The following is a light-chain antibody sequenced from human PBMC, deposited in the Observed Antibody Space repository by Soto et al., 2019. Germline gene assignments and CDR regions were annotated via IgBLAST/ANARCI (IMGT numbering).Light chain of an antibody. Sequence: IQITQSPSTLSASVGDRVTITCQASQDISDYLNWYQQKPGAAPKXXIYAASSLQSGVPSRFSGSGSGTDCTLPISSLQPEDVETYYCLQDYNYTFTFGQGTRLEIK. J-gene: IGKJ5*01. V-gene: IGKV1-6*02. CDR1: QDISDY. CDR3: LQDYNYTFT. CDR2: AAS.